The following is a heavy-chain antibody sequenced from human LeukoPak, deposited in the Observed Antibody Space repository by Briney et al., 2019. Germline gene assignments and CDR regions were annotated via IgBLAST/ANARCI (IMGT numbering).Heavy chain of an antibody. D-gene: IGHD6-19*01. V-gene: IGHV4-59*12. Sequence: PSETLSLTCTVSGGSISSYYWSWIRQPPGKGLEWIGYIYHSGSTYYNPSLKSRVTISVDRSKNQFSLKLSSVTAADTAVYYCARGYSSGFDYWGQGTLVTVSS. CDR3: ARGYSSGFDY. CDR2: IYHSGST. J-gene: IGHJ4*02. CDR1: GGSISSYY.